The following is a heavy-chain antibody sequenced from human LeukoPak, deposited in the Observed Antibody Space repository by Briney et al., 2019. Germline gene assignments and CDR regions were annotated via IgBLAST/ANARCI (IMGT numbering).Heavy chain of an antibody. CDR2: ISWNSGSI. J-gene: IGHJ6*02. Sequence: GGSLRLSCAASGFTFDDYDMHWVRHAPGKGLEWVSGISWNSGSIVYADSVKGRFTISRDNAKNSLYLQMNSLRAEDTALYYCAKGSSSSPRGGMDVWGQGTPVTVSS. V-gene: IGHV3-9*01. CDR1: GFTFDDYD. D-gene: IGHD6-13*01. CDR3: AKGSSSSPRGGMDV.